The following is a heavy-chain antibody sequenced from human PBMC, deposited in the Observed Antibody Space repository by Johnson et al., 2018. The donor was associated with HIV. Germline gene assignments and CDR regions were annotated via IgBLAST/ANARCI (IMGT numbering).Heavy chain of an antibody. J-gene: IGHJ3*02. CDR3: LLGQDGGGI. CDR1: GFTFRSYW. CDR2: INQDGSAK. V-gene: IGHV3-7*01. Sequence: VQLVESGGGVVRPGGSLRLSCAASGFTFRSYWMSWVRQAPGKGLEWVANINQDGSAKYYVDSVKGRFTISRDNAEKSLFLQMNSLTAEDTAMYYALLGQDGGGIWGQGTMVTVSS. D-gene: IGHD3-16*01.